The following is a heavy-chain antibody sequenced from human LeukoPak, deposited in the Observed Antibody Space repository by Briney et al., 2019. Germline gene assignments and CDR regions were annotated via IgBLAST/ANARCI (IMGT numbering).Heavy chain of an antibody. V-gene: IGHV4-4*02. CDR1: GGSISSSNW. J-gene: IGHJ4*02. Sequence: PSETLSLTCAVSGGSISSSNWWSWVRQPPGKGLEWIGEIYHSGSTNYNPSLKSRVTISVDKSKNQFSLKLSSVTAADTAVYYCARMEFGESPSAAPSDYWGQGTLVTVSS. CDR3: ARMEFGESPSAAPSDY. D-gene: IGHD3-16*01. CDR2: IYHSGST.